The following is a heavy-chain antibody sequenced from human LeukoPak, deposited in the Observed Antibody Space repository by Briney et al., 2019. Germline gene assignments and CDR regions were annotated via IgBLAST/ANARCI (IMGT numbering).Heavy chain of an antibody. Sequence: GGSLRLSCAASGFTFSSYSMNWVRQAPGKGLEWVSSISSSSSYIYYADSVKGRFTISRDNAKNSLYLQMNSLRAEDTAVYYCAAREYYDSSGYYYVSPIFDPWGQGTLVTVSS. CDR2: ISSSSSYI. CDR1: GFTFSSYS. J-gene: IGHJ5*02. D-gene: IGHD3-22*01. CDR3: AAREYYDSSGYYYVSPIFDP. V-gene: IGHV3-21*01.